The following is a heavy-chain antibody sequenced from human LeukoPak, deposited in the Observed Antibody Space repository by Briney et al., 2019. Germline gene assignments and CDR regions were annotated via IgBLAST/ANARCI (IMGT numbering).Heavy chain of an antibody. CDR2: IGSSGSTV. J-gene: IGHJ3*02. CDR3: ARDTLLYGNSPDAFDI. D-gene: IGHD4-23*01. Sequence: GGSLRLSCAASGFSFSGSYMNWVRQAPGKGLEWVSYIGSSGSTVYYADSVKGRFTISRDNAKNSLYLQMNSLRDEDTAVYYCARDTLLYGNSPDAFDIWGQGTMVTVSS. V-gene: IGHV3-11*04. CDR1: GFSFSGSY.